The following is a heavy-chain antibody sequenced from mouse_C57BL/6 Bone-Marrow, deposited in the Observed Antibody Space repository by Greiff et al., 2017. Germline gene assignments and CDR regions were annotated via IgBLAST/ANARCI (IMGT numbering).Heavy chain of an antibody. Sequence: QVQLKQPGAELVRPGSSVKLSCKASGYTFTSYWMHWVKQRPIQGLEWIGNIDPSDSETHYNQKFKDKATLTVDKSSSTAYMQLSSLTSEDSAVYYCARDLYYGRRDWYFDVWGTGTTVTDSS. CDR3: ARDLYYGRRDWYFDV. J-gene: IGHJ1*03. V-gene: IGHV1-52*01. CDR2: IDPSDSET. CDR1: GYTFTSYW. D-gene: IGHD1-1*01.